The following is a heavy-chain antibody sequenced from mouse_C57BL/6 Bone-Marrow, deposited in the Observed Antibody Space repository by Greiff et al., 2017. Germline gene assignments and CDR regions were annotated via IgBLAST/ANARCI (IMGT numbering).Heavy chain of an antibody. CDR3: ARPYYAMDY. CDR2: ISSGGSYT. J-gene: IGHJ4*01. CDR1: GFTFSSYG. V-gene: IGHV5-6*01. Sequence: EVKLVESGGDLVKPGGSLKLSCAASGFTFSSYGMSWVRQTPDKRLEWVATISSGGSYTYYPDSVQGRFTISRDNAKNNLYLQMSSLKSEDTAMYYCARPYYAMDYWGQGTSVTVSS.